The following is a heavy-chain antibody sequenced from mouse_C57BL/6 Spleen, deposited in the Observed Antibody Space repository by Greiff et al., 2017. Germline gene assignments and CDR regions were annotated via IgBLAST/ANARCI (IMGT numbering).Heavy chain of an antibody. CDR2: IYPSDSET. CDR3: ARLDTTVYFDY. CDR1: GYTFTSYW. Sequence: QVQLQQPGAELVRPGSSVKLSCKASGYTFTSYWMDWVKQRPGQGLEWIGNIYPSDSETHYNQKFKDKATLTVDKSSSTAYMQLSSLTSEDSAVYYCARLDTTVYFDYWGQGTTLTVSS. D-gene: IGHD1-1*01. J-gene: IGHJ2*01. V-gene: IGHV1-61*01.